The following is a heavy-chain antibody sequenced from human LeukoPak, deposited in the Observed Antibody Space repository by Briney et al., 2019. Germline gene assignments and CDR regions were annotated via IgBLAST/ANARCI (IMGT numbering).Heavy chain of an antibody. D-gene: IGHD1-26*01. V-gene: IGHV4-59*01. J-gene: IGHJ6*03. Sequence: SETLSLTCTVSGGSITSNFWSWIRQPPGKGLEWIGYIYNSGSSTSYNPSFKSRVTISVDTSKNQFSLKLSSVTAADTAVYYCARSRGVGATKDYYYMDVWGKGTTVTVSS. CDR1: GGSITSNF. CDR3: ARSRGVGATKDYYYMDV. CDR2: IYNSGSS.